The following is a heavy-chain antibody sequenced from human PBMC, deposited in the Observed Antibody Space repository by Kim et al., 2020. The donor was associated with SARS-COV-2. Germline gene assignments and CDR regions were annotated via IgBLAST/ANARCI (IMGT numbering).Heavy chain of an antibody. V-gene: IGHV4-31*03. CDR3: ARARTAYWGVVITHIDY. Sequence: SETLSLTCTVSGGSISSGGYYWSWLRQHPGTGLEWIGYIYYSGSTYYNPSLKSGVTISVDTSKHQFSLKTRTVTAADTAVYYCARARTAYWGVVITHIDYWGQGTPVTVSS. CDR2: IYYSGST. J-gene: IGHJ4*02. CDR1: GGSISSGGYY. D-gene: IGHD3-22*01.